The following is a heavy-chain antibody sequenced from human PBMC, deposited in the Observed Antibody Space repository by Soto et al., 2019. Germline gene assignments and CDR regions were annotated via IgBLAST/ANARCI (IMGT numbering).Heavy chain of an antibody. V-gene: IGHV3-30-3*01. CDR3: ARGLTVVITRDWFDP. D-gene: IGHD3-22*01. CDR2: ISDDGINK. J-gene: IGHJ5*02. Sequence: PGGSLRLSCAASGFTFSNFAMHWVRQAPGKGLEWVAVISDDGINKNYADSVKGRFTISRDNSKNTVHLQMNSLKVEDTAVYYCARGLTVVITRDWFDPWGQGTLVTSPQ. CDR1: GFTFSNFA.